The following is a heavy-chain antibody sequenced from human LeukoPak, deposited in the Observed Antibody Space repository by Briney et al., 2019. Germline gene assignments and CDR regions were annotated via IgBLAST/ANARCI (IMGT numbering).Heavy chain of an antibody. CDR2: IFPIFGTA. CDR1: GGTFSSYA. D-gene: IGHD2-2*01. Sequence: SVKVSCKASGGTFSSYAISWVRQAPGRGLEWIGGIFPIFGTANYAQKFQGRVTITADESTSTAYMELSSLRSEDTAVYYCARGGIAVVPAAKEHAFDIWGQGTMVTVSS. V-gene: IGHV1-69*13. CDR3: ARGGIAVVPAAKEHAFDI. J-gene: IGHJ3*02.